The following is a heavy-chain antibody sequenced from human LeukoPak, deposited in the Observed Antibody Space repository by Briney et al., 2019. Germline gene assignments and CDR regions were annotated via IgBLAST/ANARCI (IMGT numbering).Heavy chain of an antibody. CDR2: IIPIFGTA. D-gene: IGHD3-3*01. J-gene: IGHJ4*02. CDR1: GGTFTGYD. CDR3: ARGTYYYDFWSGYGGPFDY. V-gene: IGHV1-69*05. Sequence: SVKVSCKASGGTFTGYDISWVRQAPGQGLEWMGRIIPIFGTANYAQKFQGRVTMTRDESTSTAYMELSSLRSEDTAVYYCARGTYYYDFWSGYGGPFDYWGQGTLVTVSS.